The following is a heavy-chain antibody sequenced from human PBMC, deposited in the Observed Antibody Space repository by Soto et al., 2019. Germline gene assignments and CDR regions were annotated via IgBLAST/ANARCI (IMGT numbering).Heavy chain of an antibody. CDR2: IYSGGST. D-gene: IGHD6-6*01. V-gene: IGHV3-53*01. CDR3: ATIAARPD. Sequence: EVQLVESGGGLIHPGGSLRPSCAASGFTVSSKYMSWVRQAPGKGLEWVSVIYSGGSTYYADSVKGRFTISRDNSKNTLYLQMNSLRAEDTAVYYCATIAARPDWGQGTLVTVSS. CDR1: GFTVSSKY. J-gene: IGHJ4*02.